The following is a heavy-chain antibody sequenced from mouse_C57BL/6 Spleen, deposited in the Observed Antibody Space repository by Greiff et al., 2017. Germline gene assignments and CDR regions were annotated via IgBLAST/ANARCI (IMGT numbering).Heavy chain of an antibody. CDR1: GYTFTTYP. CDR3: ARRNDYGSSFLYFDV. D-gene: IGHD1-1*01. Sequence: VQLQQSGAELVKPGASVKMSCKASGYTFTTYPIEWMKQNHGKSLEWIGNFHPYNDDTKYNEKFKGKATLTVEKSSSTVYLELSRLTSDDSAVYSCARRNDYGSSFLYFDVWGTGTTVTVSS. CDR2: FHPYNDDT. J-gene: IGHJ1*03. V-gene: IGHV1-47*01.